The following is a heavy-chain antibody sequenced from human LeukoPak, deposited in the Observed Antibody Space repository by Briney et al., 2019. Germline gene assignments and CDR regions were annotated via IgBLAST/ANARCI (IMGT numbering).Heavy chain of an antibody. V-gene: IGHV3-21*01. D-gene: IGHD1-26*01. J-gene: IGHJ4*02. CDR2: ISGSSHYM. CDR3: ARDAVGSGSEGLDY. Sequence: GGSLRLSCAASGFTFSTYNMNWVRQAPGKGLEWVSSISGSSHYMYYADSVKGRFTISRDNAKNSLYLQMNSLRGEDTAVYYCARDAVGSGSEGLDYWDQGTLVTVSS. CDR1: GFTFSTYN.